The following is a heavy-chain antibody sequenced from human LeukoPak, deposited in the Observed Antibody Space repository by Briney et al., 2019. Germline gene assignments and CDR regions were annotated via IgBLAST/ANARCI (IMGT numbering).Heavy chain of an antibody. CDR3: ARDRNHIAARLGAFGI. Sequence: ASVKVSCKASGGTFSSYAISWVRQAPGQGLEWMGGIIPIFGTANYAQKFQGRVTITADESTSTAYMELSSLRSEDTAVYYCARDRNHIAARLGAFGIWGQGTMVTVSS. D-gene: IGHD6-6*01. CDR1: GGTFSSYA. V-gene: IGHV1-69*13. CDR2: IIPIFGTA. J-gene: IGHJ3*02.